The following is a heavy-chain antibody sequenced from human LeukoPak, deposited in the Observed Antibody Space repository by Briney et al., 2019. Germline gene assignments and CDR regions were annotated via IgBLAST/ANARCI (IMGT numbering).Heavy chain of an antibody. CDR3: ARAAGIAAPGTRFDYFDS. CDR1: GDSVSSNSFA. J-gene: IGHJ4*02. Sequence: SQTLSLTCAISGDSVSSNSFAWNWIRQSPSRGLEWLGRTYYRSKWYNDYALSVKSRITINPDTSKNQFSLQLNSVTPEDTAVYYCARAAGIAAPGTRFDYFDSWGQGILVTVSS. V-gene: IGHV6-1*01. D-gene: IGHD6-13*01. CDR2: TYYRSKWYN.